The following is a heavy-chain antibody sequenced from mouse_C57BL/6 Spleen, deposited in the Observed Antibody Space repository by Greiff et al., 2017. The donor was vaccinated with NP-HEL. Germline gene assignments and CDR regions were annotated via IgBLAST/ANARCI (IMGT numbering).Heavy chain of an antibody. CDR3: AHYYGNDGDY. CDR2: IHPNSGST. J-gene: IGHJ4*01. D-gene: IGHD2-1*01. V-gene: IGHV1-64*01. Sequence: QVQLQQPGAELVKPGASVKLSCKASGYTFTSYWMHWVKQRPGQGLEWIGMIHPNSGSTNYNEKFKSKATLTVDKSSSTAYMQLSSLTSEDAAVYYCAHYYGNDGDYWGQGTSVTVSS. CDR1: GYTFTSYW.